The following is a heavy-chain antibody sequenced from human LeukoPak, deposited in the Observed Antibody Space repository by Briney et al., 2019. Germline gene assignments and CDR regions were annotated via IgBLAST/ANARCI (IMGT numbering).Heavy chain of an antibody. CDR2: ISYDGSNK. CDR3: AREVPAAMFDY. J-gene: IGHJ4*02. Sequence: PGGSLRLSCAASGFTFSSYAMHWVRQAPGKGLEWVAVISYDGSNKYYADSVRGRFTISRDNSKNTLYLQMNSLRAEDTAVYYCAREVPAAMFDYWGQGTLVTVSS. D-gene: IGHD2-2*01. V-gene: IGHV3-30-3*01. CDR1: GFTFSSYA.